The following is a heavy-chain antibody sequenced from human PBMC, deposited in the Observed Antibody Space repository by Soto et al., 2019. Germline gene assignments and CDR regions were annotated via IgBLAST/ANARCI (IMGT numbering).Heavy chain of an antibody. Sequence: SETLSLTCAVYGGSFSGYYLNWIRQPPGKGLEWIGEINHSGSTNYNPSLKSRVTLSVDTSKNQFSLKLSSVTAADTAVYYCARGLRTNGSFFRVWGQGTLVTVYS. D-gene: IGHD2-8*01. CDR3: ARGLRTNGSFFRV. CDR2: INHSGST. CDR1: GGSFSGYY. J-gene: IGHJ4*02. V-gene: IGHV4-34*01.